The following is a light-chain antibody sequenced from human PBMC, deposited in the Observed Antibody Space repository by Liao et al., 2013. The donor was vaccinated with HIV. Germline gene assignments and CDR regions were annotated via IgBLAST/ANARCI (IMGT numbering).Light chain of an antibody. Sequence: SYDLTQPPSLSVSPGQTASITCSGDDLGNKFVCWFQQKPGQSPILVMYENNQRPSGIPERFSGSNSGNTATLTISGTQAMDEADYYCQAWDNRNAVFGGGTKLTVL. CDR2: ENN. V-gene: IGLV3-1*01. J-gene: IGLJ2*01. CDR1: DLGNKF. CDR3: QAWDNRNAV.